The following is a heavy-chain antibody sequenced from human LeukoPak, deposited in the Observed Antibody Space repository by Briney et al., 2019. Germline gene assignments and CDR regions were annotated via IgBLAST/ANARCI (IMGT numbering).Heavy chain of an antibody. V-gene: IGHV4-4*07. D-gene: IGHD6-19*01. CDR2: IYSTGST. Sequence: KPSETLSLTCTVSGGSIRNYYWTWIRQPAGKGLEWIGRIYSTGSTNYNPSLKSRVTMSVDTSKNQFSLKLGSVTAADRAVYYCARSQTGYSSGWSYYYHYMDVWGRGTTVTISS. CDR3: ARSQTGYSSGWSYYYHYMDV. CDR1: GGSIRNYY. J-gene: IGHJ6*03.